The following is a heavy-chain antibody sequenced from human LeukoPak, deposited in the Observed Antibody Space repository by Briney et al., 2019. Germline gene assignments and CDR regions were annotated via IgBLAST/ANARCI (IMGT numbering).Heavy chain of an antibody. CDR3: ARDVGLNYFDY. Sequence: ASVKVSCKASGYTFTSYDINWVRQATGQGLEWMGWINPNSGGTNYAQKFQGRVTMTRDTSISTAYMELSRLRSDDTAVYYCARDVGLNYFDYWGQGTLVTVSS. J-gene: IGHJ4*02. CDR2: INPNSGGT. D-gene: IGHD1-26*01. CDR1: GYTFTSYD. V-gene: IGHV1-2*02.